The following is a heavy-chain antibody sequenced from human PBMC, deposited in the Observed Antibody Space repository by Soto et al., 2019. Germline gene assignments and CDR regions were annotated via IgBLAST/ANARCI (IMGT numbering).Heavy chain of an antibody. V-gene: IGHV5-51*01. CDR2: IYPGDSDT. CDR1: GYSFTSYW. D-gene: IGHD3-9*01. CDR3: ARSRAYYDILTGYSTDYNWFDP. J-gene: IGHJ5*02. Sequence: GESLKISCKGSGYSFTSYWIGWVRQMPGKGLEWMGLIYPGDSDTRYSPSFQGQVTISADKSISTAYLQWSSLKASDTAMYYCARSRAYYDILTGYSTDYNWFDPWGQGTLVTVSS.